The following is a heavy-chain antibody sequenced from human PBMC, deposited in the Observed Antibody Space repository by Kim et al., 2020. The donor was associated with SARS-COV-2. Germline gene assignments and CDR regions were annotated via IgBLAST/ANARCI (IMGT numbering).Heavy chain of an antibody. CDR1: GFTFSGSA. Sequence: GGSLRPSCAASGFTFSGSAMHWVRQASGKGLEWVGRIRSKANNYATAYAASVKGRFTISRDDSKNAAYLQMNSLKTEDTAVYYCTGVPGTTLAFWDAYD. J-gene: IGHJ3*02. D-gene: IGHD1-1*01. V-gene: IGHV3-73*01. CDR3: TGVPGTTLAFWDAYD. CDR2: IRSKANNYAT.